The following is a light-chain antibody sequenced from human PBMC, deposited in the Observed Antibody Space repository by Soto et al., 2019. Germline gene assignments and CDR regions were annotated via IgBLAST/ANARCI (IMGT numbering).Light chain of an antibody. CDR1: QNVYTD. Sequence: EIVLTQSPATLSVSRGEGATLSCSASQNVYTDLAWYQQKPGQAPRLLIYGASTRATDMPGRFSGRGSGTDFTLTISRLEPEDFAVYYCQQYGSSGTFGQGTKVDI. CDR2: GAS. V-gene: IGKV3-20*01. J-gene: IGKJ1*01. CDR3: QQYGSSGT.